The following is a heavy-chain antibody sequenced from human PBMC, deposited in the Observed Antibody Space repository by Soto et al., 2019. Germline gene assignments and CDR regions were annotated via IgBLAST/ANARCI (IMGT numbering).Heavy chain of an antibody. V-gene: IGHV1-8*01. Sequence: ASVKVSCKASGYTFTSYDINWVRQATGQGLEWMGWMNPNSGNTGYAQKFQGRVTMTGNTSISTAYMELSSLRSEDTAVYYCARVGYDFWSGYWGYYYYMDVWGKGTTVTVSS. CDR1: GYTFTSYD. CDR2: MNPNSGNT. D-gene: IGHD3-3*01. CDR3: ARVGYDFWSGYWGYYYYMDV. J-gene: IGHJ6*03.